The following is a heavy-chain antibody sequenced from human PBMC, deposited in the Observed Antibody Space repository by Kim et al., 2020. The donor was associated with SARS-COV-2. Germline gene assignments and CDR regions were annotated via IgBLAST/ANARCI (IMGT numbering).Heavy chain of an antibody. J-gene: IGHJ3*01. CDR3: TILHSTNLSFWDAFD. D-gene: IGHD2-8*01. CDR1: GFTFSGSS. Sequence: GGSLRLSCAASGFTFSGSSLHWVRQASGKGLVWVSRISSKGNSSASGYAVSVQGTFSISSDDSKNTPYLKMNGLKTEDTSVCACTILHSTNLSFWDAFD. V-gene: IGHV3-73*01. CDR2: ISSKGNSSAS.